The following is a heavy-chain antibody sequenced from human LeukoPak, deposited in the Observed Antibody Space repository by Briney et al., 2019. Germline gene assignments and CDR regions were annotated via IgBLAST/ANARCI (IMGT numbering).Heavy chain of an antibody. Sequence: SETLSLTCTVSGGSISSYYWSWIRQPPGKGLEWIGYIYHSGSTNYNPSLKSRVTISVDTSKNQFSVKLSSVTAADTAVYYCARHGYSSSWTYFDYWGQRTLVTVSS. CDR3: ARHGYSSSWTYFDY. D-gene: IGHD6-13*01. V-gene: IGHV4-59*08. J-gene: IGHJ4*02. CDR1: GGSISSYY. CDR2: IYHSGST.